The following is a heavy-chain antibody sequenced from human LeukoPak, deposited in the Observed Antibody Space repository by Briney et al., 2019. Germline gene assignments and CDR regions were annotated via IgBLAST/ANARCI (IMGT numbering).Heavy chain of an antibody. CDR3: ATPFTRYGY. CDR2: IIPNSGGT. D-gene: IGHD5-18*01. CDR1: GYTFTDYY. Sequence: ASVKVSCKASGYTFTDYYAHWVRQAPGQGLEWMGWIIPNSGGTNYAQKFQGRVTMTRDTSISTAYMDLTSLTSDDTAVYYCATPFTRYGYWGQGTLVTVSS. J-gene: IGHJ4*02. V-gene: IGHV1-2*02.